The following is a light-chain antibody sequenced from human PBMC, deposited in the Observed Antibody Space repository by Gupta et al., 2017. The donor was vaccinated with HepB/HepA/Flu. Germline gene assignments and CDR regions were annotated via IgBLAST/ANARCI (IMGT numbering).Light chain of an antibody. CDR1: QSIGSS. CDR2: YAS. CDR3: HESSSLRQT. V-gene: IGKV6D-21*02. Sequence: EIVLTQSPDFQSVTPKEKVTITCRASQSIGSSLHWYQQKPDQSPTLLIKYASQSISRVPSRFTASRSVTYFTLTINILEAEDTAAYYCHESSSLRQTFGPGTKKE. J-gene: IGKJ1*01.